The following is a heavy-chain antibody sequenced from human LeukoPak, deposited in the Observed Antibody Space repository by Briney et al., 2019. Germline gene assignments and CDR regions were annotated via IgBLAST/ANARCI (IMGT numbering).Heavy chain of an antibody. V-gene: IGHV1-69*06. D-gene: IGHD5-18*01. Sequence: SVKVSCKASGYTFTSYGISWVRQAPGQGLEWMGGIIPIFGTANYAQKFQGRVTITADKSTSTAYMELSSLRSEDTAVYYCARARNTALTGYYYYMDVWGKGTTVTVSS. J-gene: IGHJ6*03. CDR1: GYTFTSYG. CDR3: ARARNTALTGYYYYMDV. CDR2: IIPIFGTA.